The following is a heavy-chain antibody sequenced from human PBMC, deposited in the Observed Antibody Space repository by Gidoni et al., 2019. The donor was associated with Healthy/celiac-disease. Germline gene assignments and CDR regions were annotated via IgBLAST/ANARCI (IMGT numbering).Heavy chain of an antibody. Sequence: QVQLVESGGGVVQPGRSLRLSCAASGFTFSSYAMHWFRQAPGKGLEWVAVIAYDGSNKYYADSVKGRFTISRDNSKNTLYLQMNSLRAEDTAVYYCARALSDGFWSGYWDYYYGMDVWGQGTTVTVSS. J-gene: IGHJ6*02. D-gene: IGHD3-3*01. CDR2: IAYDGSNK. CDR1: GFTFSSYA. V-gene: IGHV3-30-3*01. CDR3: ARALSDGFWSGYWDYYYGMDV.